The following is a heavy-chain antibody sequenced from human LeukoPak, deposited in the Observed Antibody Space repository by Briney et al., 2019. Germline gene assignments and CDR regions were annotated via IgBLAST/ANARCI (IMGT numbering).Heavy chain of an antibody. CDR3: ARVARGNWFDP. V-gene: IGHV4-39*01. CDR2: IYYSGST. Sequence: SETXXLTCTVSGGSISSXSYYWGXIGEPXGKGLEWSGSIYYSGSTYYTPSLKSPVTISVDTSKNQFSLKLSSVTAADTAVYYCARVARGNWFDPWGQGTLVTVSS. J-gene: IGHJ5*02. CDR1: GGSISSXSYY.